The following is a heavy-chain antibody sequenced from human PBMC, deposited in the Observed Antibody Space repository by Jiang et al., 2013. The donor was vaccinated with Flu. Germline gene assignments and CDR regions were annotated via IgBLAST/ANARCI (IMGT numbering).Heavy chain of an antibody. CDR3: AKMEGRSSSLYGGGWFDP. J-gene: IGHJ5*02. CDR2: IYPGDSDT. Sequence: GAEVKKPGESLKISCKSSGCKFTTYWIGWVRQMPGKGLEWMGMIYPGDSDTRYSPSFQGQVTISADNSISTAYLQWSSLKASDTATYFCAKMEGRSSSLYGGGWFDPWGQGTLVTVSS. V-gene: IGHV5-51*01. D-gene: IGHD6-13*01. CDR1: GCKFTTYW.